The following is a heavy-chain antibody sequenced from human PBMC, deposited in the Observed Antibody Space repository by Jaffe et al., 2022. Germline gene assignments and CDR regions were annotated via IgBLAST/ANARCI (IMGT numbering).Heavy chain of an antibody. Sequence: QVQLQESGPGLVKPSETLSLTCTVSGGSISSYYWSWIRQPPGKGLEWIGYIYYSGSTNYNPSLKSRVTISVDTSKNQFSLKLSSVTAADTAVYYCARVRGFIWPAAPRGFDYWGQGTLVTVSS. J-gene: IGHJ4*02. CDR2: IYYSGST. CDR3: ARVRGFIWPAAPRGFDY. CDR1: GGSISSYY. V-gene: IGHV4-59*01. D-gene: IGHD2-2*01.